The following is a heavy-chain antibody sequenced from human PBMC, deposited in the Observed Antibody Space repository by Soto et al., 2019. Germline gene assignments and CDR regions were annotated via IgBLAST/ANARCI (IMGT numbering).Heavy chain of an antibody. D-gene: IGHD3-10*01. CDR3: AKSYGSGSGQFAH. CDR1: GFTFSSYA. J-gene: IGHJ4*02. CDR2: ISATVRST. Sequence: EVPVLESGGGLAQPGESLRLSCAASGFTFSSYAMSWVRQAPGKGLEWVSTISATVRSTDYADSVKGRFTISRDNXKNTLCLQMNSLRAEDTAVDYFAKSYGSGSGQFAHWGQGTLVTVSS. V-gene: IGHV3-23*01.